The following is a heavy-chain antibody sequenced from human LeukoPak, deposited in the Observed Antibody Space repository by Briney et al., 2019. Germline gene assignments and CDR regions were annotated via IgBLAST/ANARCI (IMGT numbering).Heavy chain of an antibody. CDR3: AREMEAPRPGWFDP. Sequence: ASVKVSCKASGYTFTSYYIHWVRQAPGQGLEWMGIINPIGGSTVYAQKFQGRVTMTRDMSTSTVYMELSSLRSEDTAVYYCAREMEAPRPGWFDPWGQGTLVTVSS. J-gene: IGHJ5*02. V-gene: IGHV1-46*01. D-gene: IGHD6-6*01. CDR1: GYTFTSYY. CDR2: INPIGGST.